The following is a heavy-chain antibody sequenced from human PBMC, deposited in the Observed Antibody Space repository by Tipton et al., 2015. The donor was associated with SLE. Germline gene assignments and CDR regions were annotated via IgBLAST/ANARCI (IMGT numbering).Heavy chain of an antibody. D-gene: IGHD6-19*01. CDR1: GFTFSSYE. V-gene: IGHV3-48*03. CDR3: AREYSSGWYLPYFDY. CDR2: ISSSGSTI. Sequence: SLRLSCAASGFTFSSYEMNWVRQAPGKGLEWVSYISSSGSTIYYADSVKSRFTISRDNAKNSLYLQMNSLRAEDTAVYYCAREYSSGWYLPYFDYWGQGTLVTVSS. J-gene: IGHJ4*02.